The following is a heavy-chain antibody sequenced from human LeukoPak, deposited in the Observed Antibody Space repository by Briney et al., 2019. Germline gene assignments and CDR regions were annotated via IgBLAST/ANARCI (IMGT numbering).Heavy chain of an antibody. J-gene: IGHJ5*02. CDR1: GGTFSSYA. CDR3: ANNYYDSSGYYSA. CDR2: IIPIFGTA. D-gene: IGHD3-22*01. V-gene: IGHV1-69*05. Sequence: SVKVSCKASGGTFSSYATSWVRQAPGQGLEWMGRIIPIFGTANYAQKFQGRVTITTDESTSTAYMELSSLRSEDTAVYYCANNYYDSSGYYSAWGQGTLVTVSS.